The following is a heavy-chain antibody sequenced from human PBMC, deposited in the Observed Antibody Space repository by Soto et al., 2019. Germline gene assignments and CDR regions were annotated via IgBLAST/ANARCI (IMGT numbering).Heavy chain of an antibody. V-gene: IGHV3-11*01. CDR2: MSKSGDII. Sequence: PGGSLRLSCVASGFTFSDYYMTWIRQAPGKGLEWVSYMSKSGDIIYYADSVKGRFTISRDNARNSLYLQMNNLRVEDSAVYYCARYVAALDYWGRGTLVTVPQ. CDR3: ARYVAALDY. D-gene: IGHD6-25*01. J-gene: IGHJ4*02. CDR1: GFTFSDYY.